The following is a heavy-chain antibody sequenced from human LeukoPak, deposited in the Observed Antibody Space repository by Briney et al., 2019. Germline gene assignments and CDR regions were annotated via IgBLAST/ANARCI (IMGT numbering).Heavy chain of an antibody. J-gene: IGHJ6*02. D-gene: IGHD2-21*01. V-gene: IGHV3-7*01. CDR3: ARDLVVVGSYFYYGMDV. CDR1: GFSISAYW. Sequence: PGGSLRPSCAASGFSISAYWMTWVRQAPGKGLEWVANINQDGSEKYSVDSVKGRFTISRDNAKNSLYLQMDSLRAEDTAVYYCARDLVVVGSYFYYGMDVWGQGTTVTVSS. CDR2: INQDGSEK.